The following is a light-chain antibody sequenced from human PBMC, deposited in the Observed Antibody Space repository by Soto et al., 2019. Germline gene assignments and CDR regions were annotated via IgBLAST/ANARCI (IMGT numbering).Light chain of an antibody. CDR3: ATWDDTLSGPV. J-gene: IGLJ2*01. V-gene: IGLV1-47*01. CDR1: TSNIGNNY. CDR2: RNE. Sequence: QSVLTQPPSASETPGQRVTISCSGSTSNIGNNYVYWYHQLPGAAPRLLIYRNEKRPTGGPDRFSGSKSGTSASLAISGLRSEDEADYHCATWDDTLSGPVFGGGTQLTVL.